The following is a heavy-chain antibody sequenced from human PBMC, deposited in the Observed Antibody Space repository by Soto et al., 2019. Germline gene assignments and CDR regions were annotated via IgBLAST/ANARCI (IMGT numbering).Heavy chain of an antibody. CDR3: ARGIGPEMATIDFDY. D-gene: IGHD5-12*01. CDR2: INSDGSST. CDR1: GFTFSSYW. V-gene: IGHV3-74*01. J-gene: IGHJ4*02. Sequence: GGSLRLSCAASGFTFSSYWMHWVRQAPGKGLVWVSRINSDGSSTSYADSVKGRFTISRDNAKNTLYLQMNSLRAEDTAVYYCARGIGPEMATIDFDYWGQGTLVTVSS.